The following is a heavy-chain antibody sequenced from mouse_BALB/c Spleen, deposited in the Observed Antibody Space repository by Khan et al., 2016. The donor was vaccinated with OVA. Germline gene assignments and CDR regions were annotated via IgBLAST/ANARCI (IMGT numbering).Heavy chain of an antibody. CDR1: GYTFTSYW. CDR3: TRRGLFGIFVY. V-gene: IGHV1-7*01. J-gene: IGHJ3*01. CDR2: INPSTGYT. Sequence: VQLQQSGAELANPGASVKMSCKASGYTFTSYWMHWVKQRPGQGLEWIGYINPSTGYTEYNQKFKDKATLTTDKSSSTAYMQLSSLTSEDSAVYYWTRRGLFGIFVYWGQGTLVTVSA. D-gene: IGHD1-1*02.